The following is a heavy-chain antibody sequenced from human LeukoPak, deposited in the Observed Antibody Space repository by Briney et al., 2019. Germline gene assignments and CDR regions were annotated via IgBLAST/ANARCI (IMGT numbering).Heavy chain of an antibody. CDR1: GFTFSSYA. V-gene: IGHV3-30*04. J-gene: IGHJ4*02. Sequence: GGSLRLSCAASGFTFSSYAMHWVRQAPGKGLEWVAVISYDGSNKYYADSVKGRFTISRDNSKNTLYLQMNSLRAEDTAVYYCAREYPGHWDYWGQGTPVTVSS. CDR2: ISYDGSNK. CDR3: AREYPGHWDY. D-gene: IGHD1-1*01.